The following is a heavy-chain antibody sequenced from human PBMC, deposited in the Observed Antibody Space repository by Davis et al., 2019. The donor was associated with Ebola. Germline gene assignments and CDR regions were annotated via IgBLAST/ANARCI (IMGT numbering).Heavy chain of an antibody. CDR3: SAFVDY. CDR2: IRSKANSYAT. Sequence: ESLKISCAASRFTFSGSAMHWVRQASGKGLEWVGRIRSKANSYATAYAASVKGRFTISRDDSKNTAYLQMNSLKTEDTAVYYCSAFVDYWGQGTLVTVSS. V-gene: IGHV3-73*01. CDR1: RFTFSGSA. J-gene: IGHJ4*02. D-gene: IGHD3-3*02.